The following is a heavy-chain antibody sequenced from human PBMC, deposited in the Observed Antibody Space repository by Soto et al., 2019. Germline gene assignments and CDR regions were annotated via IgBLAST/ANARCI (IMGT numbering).Heavy chain of an antibody. D-gene: IGHD5-12*01. J-gene: IGHJ4*02. CDR1: GFTFSSYE. Sequence: DVQLLESGGGLVQPGGSLRLSCAASGFTFSSYEVDWVRHSPGKGLEWISYISTSGSAKYYADSVKGRFTISGDNTKNSLYLHMDSLRVEDTAVYYCARELATTQGFDYWGQGTLVTVSS. V-gene: IGHV3-48*03. CDR2: ISTSGSAK. CDR3: ARELATTQGFDY.